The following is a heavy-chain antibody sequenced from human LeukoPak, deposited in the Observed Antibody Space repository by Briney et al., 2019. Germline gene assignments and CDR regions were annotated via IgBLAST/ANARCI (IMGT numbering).Heavy chain of an antibody. CDR3: ARGRSGYYTGWFDP. CDR1: GYTFTSYD. D-gene: IGHD3-3*01. CDR2: MNPNSGNT. V-gene: IGHV1-8*01. J-gene: IGHJ5*02. Sequence: ASVTVSCKASGYTFTSYDINWVRQATGQGLEWMGWMNPNSGNTGYAQKFQGRVTMTRNTSISTAYMELSSLRSEDTAVYYCARGRSGYYTGWFDPWGQGTLVTVSS.